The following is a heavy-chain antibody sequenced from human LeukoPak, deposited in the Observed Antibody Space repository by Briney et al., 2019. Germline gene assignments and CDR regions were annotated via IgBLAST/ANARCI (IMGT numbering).Heavy chain of an antibody. CDR2: IYYSGST. J-gene: IGHJ6*02. CDR3: ARQISVWGSYRYLYYYYYGMDV. D-gene: IGHD3-16*02. CDR1: GGSISSYY. Sequence: SETLSLTCTVSGGSISSYYWSWIRQPPGKGLEWIGYIYYSGSTNYNPSLKSRVTISVDTSKKQFSLKLSSVTAADTAVYYCARQISVWGSYRYLYYYYYGMDVWGQGTTVTVSS. V-gene: IGHV4-59*08.